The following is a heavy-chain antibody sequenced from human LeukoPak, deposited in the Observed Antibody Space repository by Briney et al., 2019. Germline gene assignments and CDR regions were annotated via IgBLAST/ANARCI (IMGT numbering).Heavy chain of an antibody. CDR2: IYYSGST. D-gene: IGHD4/OR15-4a*01. Sequence: SETLSLTCTVSGGSMNSGGYYWSWIRQHPGKGLEWIGYIYYSGSTYYNPSLKSRATISVDTSKNQFSLKLSSVTAADTAVYYCARFFSTMVDYWGQGTLVTVSS. CDR3: ARFFSTMVDY. V-gene: IGHV4-31*03. CDR1: GGSMNSGGYY. J-gene: IGHJ4*02.